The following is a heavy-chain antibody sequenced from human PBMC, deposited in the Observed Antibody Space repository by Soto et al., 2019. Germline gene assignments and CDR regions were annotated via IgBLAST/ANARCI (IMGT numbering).Heavy chain of an antibody. CDR3: ARGSRRGDGYAFDL. V-gene: IGHV1-69*01. CDR2: IIPIFGTA. CDR1: GGTFSSYA. J-gene: IGHJ3*01. D-gene: IGHD2-21*02. Sequence: QVQLVQSGAEVKKPGSSVKVSCKASGGTFSSYAISWVRQAPGQGLEWMGGIIPIFGTANYAQKFQGRGTITADETTSTAYMDLSSLRSEDTAVYYCARGSRRGDGYAFDLWGQGTMVTVSS.